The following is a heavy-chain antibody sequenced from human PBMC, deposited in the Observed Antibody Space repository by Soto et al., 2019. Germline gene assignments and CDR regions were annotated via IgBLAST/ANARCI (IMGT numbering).Heavy chain of an antibody. CDR1: GFTVSSNY. CDR3: AKDQGSSWYEIDY. J-gene: IGHJ4*02. CDR2: ISGSGGST. D-gene: IGHD6-13*01. V-gene: IGHV3-23*01. Sequence: GGSLRLSCAASGFTVSSNYMSWARQAPGKGLEWVSTISGSGGSTYYADSVKGRFTISRDNSKNTLYLQMNSLRAEDTAVYYCAKDQGSSWYEIDYWGQGTLVTVSS.